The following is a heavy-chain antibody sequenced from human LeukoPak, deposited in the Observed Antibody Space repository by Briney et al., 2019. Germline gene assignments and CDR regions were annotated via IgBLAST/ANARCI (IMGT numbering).Heavy chain of an antibody. Sequence: ASVKVSCKASGYTFTSYGISWVRQAPGQELEWMGWISAYNGNTNYAQKLQGRVTMTTDTSTSTAYMELRSLRSDDTAVYYCARVPAMKSSSFDWFDPWGQGTLVTVSS. CDR2: ISAYNGNT. CDR3: ARVPAMKSSSFDWFDP. J-gene: IGHJ5*02. CDR1: GYTFTSYG. V-gene: IGHV1-18*01. D-gene: IGHD6-13*01.